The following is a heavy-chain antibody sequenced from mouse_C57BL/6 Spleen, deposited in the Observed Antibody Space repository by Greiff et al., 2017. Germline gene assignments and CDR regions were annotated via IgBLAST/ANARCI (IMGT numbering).Heavy chain of an antibody. J-gene: IGHJ1*03. CDR3: ARRAYGSSYWYWYFDV. CDR1: GYTFTTYP. D-gene: IGHD1-1*01. V-gene: IGHV1-47*01. Sequence: QVQLQQSGAELVKPGASVKMSCKASGYTFTTYPIEWMKQNHGKSLEWIGNFHPYNDDTKYNEKFKGKATLTVEKSSSTVYLELSRLTSDDSAVYYCARRAYGSSYWYWYFDVWGTGTTVTVSS. CDR2: FHPYNDDT.